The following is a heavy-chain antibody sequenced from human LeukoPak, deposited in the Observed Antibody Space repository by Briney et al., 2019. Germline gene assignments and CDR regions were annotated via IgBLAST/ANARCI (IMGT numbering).Heavy chain of an antibody. CDR1: GYTFTSYD. CDR2: MNPNSGNT. CDR3: ARAPLGMVRGPMEDP. Sequence: ASVKVSCKASGYTFTSYDSNWVRQATGQGLEWMGWMNPNSGNTGYAQKFQGRVTMTRNTSISTAYVELNSLRSEDTAVYYCARAPLGMVRGPMEDPWGQGTLVTVSS. V-gene: IGHV1-8*01. J-gene: IGHJ5*02. D-gene: IGHD3-10*01.